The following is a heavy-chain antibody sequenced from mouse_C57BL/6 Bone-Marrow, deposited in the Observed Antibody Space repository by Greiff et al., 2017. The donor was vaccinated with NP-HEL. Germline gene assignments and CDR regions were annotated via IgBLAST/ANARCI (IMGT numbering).Heavy chain of an antibody. CDR1: GFTFSDAW. CDR2: IRNKANNHAT. CDR3: TREGSLWYFDY. Sequence: EVMLVESGGGLVQPGGSMKLSCAASGFTFSDAWMDWVRQSPEKGLEWVAEIRNKANNHATYYAESVKGRFTISRDDSKSSVYLQMNSLRAEDTGIYYCTREGSLWYFDYWGQGTTLTVSS. V-gene: IGHV6-6*01. D-gene: IGHD1-1*01. J-gene: IGHJ2*01.